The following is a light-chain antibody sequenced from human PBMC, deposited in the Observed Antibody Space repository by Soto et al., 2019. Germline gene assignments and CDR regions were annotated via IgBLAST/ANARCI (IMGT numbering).Light chain of an antibody. CDR1: SSDVGGYNY. J-gene: IGLJ2*01. V-gene: IGLV2-8*01. Sequence: QSALTQPPSASGSPGQSVTISCTGTSSDVGGYNYVSWYQHHPGKAPQLMIYEVSKRPSGVPDRFSGSKSGNTASLTVSGLQAEDEADYYCSSYAGSNGVVFGGGTKLTVL. CDR3: SSYAGSNGVV. CDR2: EVS.